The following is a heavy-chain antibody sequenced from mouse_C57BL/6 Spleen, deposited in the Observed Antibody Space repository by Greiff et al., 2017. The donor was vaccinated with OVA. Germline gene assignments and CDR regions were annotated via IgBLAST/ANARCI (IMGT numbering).Heavy chain of an antibody. CDR3: ARRDPGFAY. J-gene: IGHJ3*01. V-gene: IGHV5-17*01. CDR1: GFTFSDYG. CDR2: ISSGSSTI. D-gene: IGHD3-3*01. Sequence: EVKLVESGGGLVKPGGSLKLSCAASGFTFSDYGMHWVRQAPEKGLEWVAYISSGSSTIYYADTVKGRFTISRDNAKNTLFLQMTSLRSEDTAMYYCARRDPGFAYWGQGTLVTVSA.